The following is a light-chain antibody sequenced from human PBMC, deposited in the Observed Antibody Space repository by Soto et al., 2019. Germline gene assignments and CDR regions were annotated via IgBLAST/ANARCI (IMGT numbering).Light chain of an antibody. V-gene: IGKV1-39*01. J-gene: IGKJ2*01. CDR3: QQSYSTPPMYT. CDR1: QSVSNY. CDR2: AAS. Sequence: DIQMTQSPSSLSASIGDRDTITCRASQSVSNYLNWYQQKPGKAPKLLIYAASSVQSGVPSRFSGAGSGTDFTLTISTLQPEDFATYYCQQSYSTPPMYTFGQGTKLEIK.